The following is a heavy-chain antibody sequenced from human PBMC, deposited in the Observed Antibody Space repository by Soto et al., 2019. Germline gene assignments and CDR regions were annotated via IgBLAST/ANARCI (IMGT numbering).Heavy chain of an antibody. Sequence: GESLKISCKASGYKFTTSWLNWVRQTPGKGLEWLGRIDPTDSFTNYSPPFEGHVTISVDRSISTAYLQWNSLQASDTAIYYCARPASGGSRDAFDVWGQGTTVTVS. CDR1: GYKFTTSW. J-gene: IGHJ3*01. D-gene: IGHD2-15*01. CDR3: ARPASGGSRDAFDV. CDR2: IDPTDSFT. V-gene: IGHV5-10-1*01.